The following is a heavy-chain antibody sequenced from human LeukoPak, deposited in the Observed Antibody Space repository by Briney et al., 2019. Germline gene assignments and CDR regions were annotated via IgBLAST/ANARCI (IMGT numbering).Heavy chain of an antibody. D-gene: IGHD2-15*01. CDR2: IYPGDSET. CDR1: GYSFTSHW. CDR3: ARPQLVVSGSFDAFDI. V-gene: IGHV5-51*01. Sequence: GESLKISRKGSGYSFTSHWIGWVRQMPGKGLEWMGLIYPGDSETRYSLSFQGQVSMSADKSISTAYLQWSSLKASDTAMYFCARPQLVVSGSFDAFDIWGQGTMVTVSS. J-gene: IGHJ3*02.